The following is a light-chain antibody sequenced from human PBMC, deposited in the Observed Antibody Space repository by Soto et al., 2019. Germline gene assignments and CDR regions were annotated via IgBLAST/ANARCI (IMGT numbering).Light chain of an antibody. CDR2: KAS. V-gene: IGKV1-5*03. CDR3: QQYNSYSWT. CDR1: QTLDNW. Sequence: DIQMTQSPSTLSASVGDRVTITSRASQTLDNWLAWYQQKPGKAPKVLIYKASNLESGVSSRFSGSGSGTEFTLTISSLQPDDVATYYCQQYNSYSWTFGQGTKVEI. J-gene: IGKJ1*01.